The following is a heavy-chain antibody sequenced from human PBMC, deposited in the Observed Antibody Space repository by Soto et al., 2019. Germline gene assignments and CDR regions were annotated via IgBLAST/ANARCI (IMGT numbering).Heavy chain of an antibody. D-gene: IGHD1-7*01. J-gene: IGHJ6*02. CDR3: ARMDVITGTTHDYYYYGMDV. CDR1: GGTFSSYA. V-gene: IGHV1-69*01. Sequence: QVQLVQSGAEVKKPGSSVKVSCKASGGTFSSYAISWVRQAPGQGLEWMGGIIPIFGTANYVQKFQGRVTISADDSTSTAYMEMSSMRSEDTAVYYCARMDVITGTTHDYYYYGMDVWGQGTTVTVSS. CDR2: IIPIFGTA.